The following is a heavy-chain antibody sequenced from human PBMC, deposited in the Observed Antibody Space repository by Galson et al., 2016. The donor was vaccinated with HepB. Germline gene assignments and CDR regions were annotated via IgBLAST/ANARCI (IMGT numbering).Heavy chain of an antibody. Sequence: SLRLSCAASGFNLRIYGIHWVRQAPGKGLEWVAVIWFDGSQTYYADSVKGRFTISRDNSKNTLSLQMNSLTADDTAIYYCVQGSTAPAVWGKGTTVTVSS. D-gene: IGHD1-26*01. CDR3: VQGSTAPAV. CDR2: IWFDGSQT. CDR1: GFNLRIYG. V-gene: IGHV3-33*06. J-gene: IGHJ6*04.